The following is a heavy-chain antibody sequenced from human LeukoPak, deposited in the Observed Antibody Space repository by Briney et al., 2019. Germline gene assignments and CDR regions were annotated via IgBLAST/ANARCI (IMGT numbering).Heavy chain of an antibody. V-gene: IGHV4-59*01. CDR3: AGVGNWFDP. D-gene: IGHD3-10*01. CDR2: IYYSGST. Sequence: PSETLSLTCTVSGGSISSYYWSCIRQPPGKGREWSGYIYYSGSTNYNPSLKSRVTISVDTSKNQCSLKVSSVTAADTAVYYCAGVGNWFDPWGQGTLVTVSS. CDR1: GGSISSYY. J-gene: IGHJ5*02.